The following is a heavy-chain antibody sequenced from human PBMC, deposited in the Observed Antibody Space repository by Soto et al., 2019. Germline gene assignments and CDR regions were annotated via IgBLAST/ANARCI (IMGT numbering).Heavy chain of an antibody. Sequence: GGSLRLSCAASGFTFSSYAMSWVRQAPGKGLEWVSAISGSGGSTYYADSVKGRFTISRDNSKNTLYLQMNSLRAEDTAVYYCGTSFYSGYDFGAFDIWGQGTMVTVSS. J-gene: IGHJ3*02. D-gene: IGHD5-12*01. CDR1: GFTFSSYA. V-gene: IGHV3-23*01. CDR3: GTSFYSGYDFGAFDI. CDR2: ISGSGGST.